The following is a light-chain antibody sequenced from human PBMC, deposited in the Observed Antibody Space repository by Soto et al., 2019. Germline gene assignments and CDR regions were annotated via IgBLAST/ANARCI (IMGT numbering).Light chain of an antibody. J-gene: IGLJ1*01. CDR1: SSDVGGYNY. Sequence: QSALTQPPSASGSPGQSVAISCTGTSSDVGGYNYVSWYQQLPGKAPKLMIYEVNKRPSGVPDRFSGSKSGNTASLTVSGLQAEDEADSYCSSYAGSSNVFGTGTKLTVL. V-gene: IGLV2-8*01. CDR2: EVN. CDR3: SSYAGSSNV.